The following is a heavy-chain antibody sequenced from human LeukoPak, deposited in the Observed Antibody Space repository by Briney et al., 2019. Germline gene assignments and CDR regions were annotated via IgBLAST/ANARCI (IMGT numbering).Heavy chain of an antibody. Sequence: ASVKVSCKASGYTFTSYGISWVQQAPGQGLEWMGWISAYNGNTNYAQKLQGRVTMTTDTSTSTAYMELRSLRSDDTAVYYCARAPGLEPVTRVDYWGQGTLVTVSS. V-gene: IGHV1-18*01. J-gene: IGHJ4*02. CDR1: GYTFTSYG. CDR2: ISAYNGNT. D-gene: IGHD1-1*01. CDR3: ARAPGLEPVTRVDY.